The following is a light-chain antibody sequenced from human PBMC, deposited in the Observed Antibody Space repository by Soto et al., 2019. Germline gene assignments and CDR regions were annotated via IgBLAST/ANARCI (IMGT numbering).Light chain of an antibody. CDR1: SSNIGAGYD. CDR3: SSYTSTSTLYV. CDR2: EVS. Sequence: QSVLTQPPSVSGAPGQRVTISCTGSSSNIGAGYDVHWYQQHPGKAPKLMIYEVSNRPSGVSNRFSGSKSDNTASLTISGLQAEDEADYYCSSYTSTSTLYVFGTGTKVTVL. V-gene: IGLV2-14*01. J-gene: IGLJ1*01.